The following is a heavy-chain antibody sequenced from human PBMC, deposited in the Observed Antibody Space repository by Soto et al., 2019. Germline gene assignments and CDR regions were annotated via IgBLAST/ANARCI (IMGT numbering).Heavy chain of an antibody. J-gene: IGHJ4*02. Sequence: EVQLVESGGGLVQPGGSLRLSCAASGFTFSSYWMHWVRQAPGKGLVWVSRINSDGSSTSYADSLKGRFTISRDNAKNTLYLQMNSLRAEDTAVYYCVRASLVVAAATREDYWGQGTLGTVSS. CDR1: GFTFSSYW. CDR3: VRASLVVAAATREDY. CDR2: INSDGSST. D-gene: IGHD2-15*01. V-gene: IGHV3-74*01.